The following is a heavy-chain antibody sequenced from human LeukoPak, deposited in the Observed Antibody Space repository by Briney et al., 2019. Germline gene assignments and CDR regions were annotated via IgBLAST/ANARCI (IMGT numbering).Heavy chain of an antibody. J-gene: IGHJ4*02. CDR2: IYYSGST. D-gene: IGHD3-22*01. CDR3: ARSNYYDSSSYYVH. V-gene: IGHV4-59*01. Sequence: SETLSLTCTVSGGSINAYYWSWIRQPPGKGLEWIGYIYYSGSTNYNPTLKSRVTISVDTSKNQFSLKPSSVTAADTAVYYCARSNYYDSSSYYVHWGQGTLVTVSS. CDR1: GGSINAYY.